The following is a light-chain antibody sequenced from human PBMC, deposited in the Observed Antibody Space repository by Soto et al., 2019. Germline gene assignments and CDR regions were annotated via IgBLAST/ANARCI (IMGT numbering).Light chain of an antibody. CDR2: AAS. CDR3: QQYNSYSPYT. V-gene: IGKV1-5*01. CDR1: QSISSW. J-gene: IGKJ2*01. Sequence: DIQMTQSPSTLSASVGDRVTITCRASQSISSWLAWYQQKPGKAPKLLIYAASRLESGVSSRFSGSGSGTEFTLTISSLQPDDFATYYCQQYNSYSPYTFGQVTKLEIK.